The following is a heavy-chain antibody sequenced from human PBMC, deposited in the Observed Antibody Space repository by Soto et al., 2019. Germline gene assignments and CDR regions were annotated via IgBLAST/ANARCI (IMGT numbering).Heavy chain of an antibody. Sequence: GASVKVSCKASGGTFSSYAISWVRQAPGQGLEWVGGIIPIFGTANYAQKFQGRVTITADESTSTAYMELSSLRSEDTAVYYCARDCRPQIVINGSPNYEYYHLWGHGPLVTVSS. CDR3: ARDCRPQIVINGSPNYEYYHL. CDR1: GGTFSSYA. V-gene: IGHV1-69*13. D-gene: IGHD3-10*01. CDR2: IIPIFGTA. J-gene: IGHJ1*01.